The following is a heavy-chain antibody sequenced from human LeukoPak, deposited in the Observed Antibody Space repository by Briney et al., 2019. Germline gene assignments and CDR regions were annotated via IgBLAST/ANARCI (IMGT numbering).Heavy chain of an antibody. V-gene: IGHV3-48*03. CDR1: GFTFSSYE. CDR2: ISSSGSTI. CDR3: ARDGGIAVAGQGPLDY. Sequence: GGSLRLSCAASGFTFSSYEMNWVRQAPAKGLEWVSYISSSGSTIYYADSVKGRFTISRDNAKNSLYLQMNSLRAEDTAVYYCARDGGIAVAGQGPLDYWGQGTLVTVSS. D-gene: IGHD6-19*01. J-gene: IGHJ4*02.